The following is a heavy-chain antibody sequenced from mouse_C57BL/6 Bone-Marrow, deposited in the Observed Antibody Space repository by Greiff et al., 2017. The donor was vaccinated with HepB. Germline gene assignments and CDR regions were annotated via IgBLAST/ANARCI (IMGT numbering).Heavy chain of an antibody. Sequence: VQLQQSGAELAKPGASVKLSCKASGYTFTSYWMHWVKQRPGQGLEWIGYINPSNGYTKYNQKFKDKATLTADKSSSTAYMQLSSLTYEDSAVYYCARRAPSIATVVARDYAMDYWGQGTSVTVSS. V-gene: IGHV1-7*01. CDR3: ARRAPSIATVVARDYAMDY. J-gene: IGHJ4*01. D-gene: IGHD1-1*01. CDR2: INPSNGYT. CDR1: GYTFTSYW.